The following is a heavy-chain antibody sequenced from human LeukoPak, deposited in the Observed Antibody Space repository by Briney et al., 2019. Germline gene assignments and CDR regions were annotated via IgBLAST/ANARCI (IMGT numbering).Heavy chain of an antibody. V-gene: IGHV3-30-3*01. Sequence: GGSLRLSCAASGFTFSSYAMHWVRQAPGKGLEWVAVISYDGSNKYYADSVKGRLTISRDNSKNTLYLQMNSLRAEDTAVYYCARREGAKARGDYWGQGTLVTVSS. CDR1: GFTFSSYA. CDR2: ISYDGSNK. J-gene: IGHJ4*02. CDR3: ARREGAKARGDY. D-gene: IGHD1-26*01.